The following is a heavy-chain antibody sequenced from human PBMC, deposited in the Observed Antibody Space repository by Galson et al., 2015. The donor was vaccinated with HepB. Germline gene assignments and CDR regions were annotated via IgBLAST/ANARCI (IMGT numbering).Heavy chain of an antibody. V-gene: IGHV3-11*06. J-gene: IGHJ4*02. Sequence: SLRLSCAASGFTFSDPYMSWIRQAPGKGLEWVSYISGSGTDTNCADSVKGRFTISRDNAKNSLYLQMNSLEAEDTALYYCAKGAPGADSWGQGTLVTVSS. CDR3: AKGAPGADS. CDR2: ISGSGTDT. CDR1: GFTFSDPY.